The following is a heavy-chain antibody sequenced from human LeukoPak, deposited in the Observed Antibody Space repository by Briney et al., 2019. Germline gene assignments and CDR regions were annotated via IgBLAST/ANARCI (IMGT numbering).Heavy chain of an antibody. D-gene: IGHD3-22*01. J-gene: IGHJ3*02. CDR3: ARHVTLRGSYFDSSGYSNSLDAFDI. V-gene: IGHV4-59*08. Sequence: EPSETLSLTCTASGGSISTSYWSWIRQPPGKGLEWIGYIYYIGSTNYTPSLRSRVTISVDTSKNHFSLKLSSVTAADTAVFYCARHVTLRGSYFDSSGYSNSLDAFDIWGQGTLVTVSS. CDR2: IYYIGST. CDR1: GGSISTSY.